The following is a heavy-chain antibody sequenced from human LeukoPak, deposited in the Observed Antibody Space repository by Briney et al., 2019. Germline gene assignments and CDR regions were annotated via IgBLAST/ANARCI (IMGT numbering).Heavy chain of an antibody. D-gene: IGHD3-10*01. Sequence: SETLSLTCTVSGGSIGSYYWSWIRQPPGKGLEWIGYIHYSGSTNYNPSLKSRVTISVDTSKNQFSLKLSSVTAADTAVYYCARLGMVRGVMGVVYYFDYWGQGTLVTVSS. CDR2: IHYSGST. CDR3: ARLGMVRGVMGVVYYFDY. V-gene: IGHV4-59*01. CDR1: GGSIGSYY. J-gene: IGHJ4*02.